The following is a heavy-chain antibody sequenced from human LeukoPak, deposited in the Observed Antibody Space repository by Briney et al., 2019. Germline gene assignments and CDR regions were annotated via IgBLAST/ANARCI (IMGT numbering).Heavy chain of an antibody. CDR3: ARESAYSSSWYFDY. CDR1: GGTFSSYA. J-gene: IGHJ4*02. D-gene: IGHD6-13*01. V-gene: IGHV7-4-1*02. CDR2: INTNTGNP. Sequence: GASVKVSCKASGGTFSSYAISWVRQAPGQGLEWMGWINTNTGNPTYAQGFTGRFVFSLDTSVSTAYLQISSLKAEDTAVYYCARESAYSSSWYFDYWGQGTLVTVSS.